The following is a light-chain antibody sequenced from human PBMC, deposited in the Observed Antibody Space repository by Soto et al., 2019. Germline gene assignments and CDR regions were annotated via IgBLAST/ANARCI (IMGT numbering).Light chain of an antibody. V-gene: IGKV3-20*01. J-gene: IGKJ2*01. CDR2: GAS. CDR1: QSVTSSY. CDR3: QQYGSSPPYT. Sequence: EVVLTQSPGPLSLSPGERATLSCRASQSVTSSYFAWYQQKPGQPPRPLIYGASSRITGIPDRFSGSGSGTDSTLATSRLEPEDFAVYYCQQYGSSPPYTFGQGTKLEIK.